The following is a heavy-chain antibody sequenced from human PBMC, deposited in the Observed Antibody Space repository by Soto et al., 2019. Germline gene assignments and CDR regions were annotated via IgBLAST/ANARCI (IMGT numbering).Heavy chain of an antibody. CDR2: MKEDGTEI. J-gene: IGHJ4*02. CDR1: GFAFSNSW. Sequence: PGGSLRLSCAASGFAFSNSWMSWVRQAPGKGLEWVANMKEDGTEIWYMDSVKGRFTISRDNSKNTLYLQMNSLGAEDTAVYYCARDRITMIRGVPPDYWGQGTLVTVSS. V-gene: IGHV3-7*01. D-gene: IGHD3-10*01. CDR3: ARDRITMIRGVPPDY.